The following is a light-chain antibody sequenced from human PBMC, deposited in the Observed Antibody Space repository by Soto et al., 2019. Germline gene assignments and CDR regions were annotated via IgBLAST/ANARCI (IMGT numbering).Light chain of an antibody. Sequence: EIVMTQSPLSLPVTPGEPASISCRSSQSLLHSNGYNYLDWDLQKPGQSPQLLIYWGSNRASGVPDRFSGSGSGTDFTLKINRVEAEDVGVYFCIQGLQSHPTFGQATKVEIK. V-gene: IGKV2-28*01. CDR1: QSLLHSNGYNY. CDR3: IQGLQSHPT. CDR2: WGS. J-gene: IGKJ1*01.